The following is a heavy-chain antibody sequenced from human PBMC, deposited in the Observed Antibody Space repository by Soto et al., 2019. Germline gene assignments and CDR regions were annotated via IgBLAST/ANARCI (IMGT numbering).Heavy chain of an antibody. CDR1: GFTFSSYD. D-gene: IGHD6-13*01. Sequence: EVQLVESGGGLVQPGGSLRLSCAASGFTFSSYDMHWVRQATGKGLEWVSAIGTAGDTYYPGSVKGRFTISRENAKNSLYLHCARASIAAAGTGWWSGGYWYFDLWGRGTLVTVSS. V-gene: IGHV3-13*04. CDR2: IGTAGDT. CDR3: SGGYWYFDL. J-gene: IGHJ2*01.